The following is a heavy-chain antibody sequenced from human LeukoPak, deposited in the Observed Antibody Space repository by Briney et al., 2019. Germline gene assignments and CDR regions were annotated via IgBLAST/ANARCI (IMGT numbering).Heavy chain of an antibody. CDR3: ARDDCDFWSGSRLCWFDP. D-gene: IGHD3-3*01. J-gene: IGHJ5*02. Sequence: GRSLRLSCAASGLTFSSYAMHWVRQAPGKGLEWVAVISYDGSNKYYADSVKGRFTISRDNSKNTLYLQMNSLRAEDTAVYYCARDDCDFWSGSRLCWFDPWGQGTLVTVSS. CDR2: ISYDGSNK. V-gene: IGHV3-30*04. CDR1: GLTFSSYA.